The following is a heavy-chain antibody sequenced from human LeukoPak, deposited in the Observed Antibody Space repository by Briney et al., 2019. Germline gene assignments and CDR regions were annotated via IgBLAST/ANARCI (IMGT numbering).Heavy chain of an antibody. CDR2: FDPEDGET. J-gene: IGHJ6*03. Sequence: ASVKVSCKVSGYTLTELSMHWVRQAPGKGLEWMGGFDPEDGETIYAQKFQGRVTMTEDTSTDTAYMELTRLRSDDTAVYYCARGGLRVMVYRLYYMDVWGKGTTVTVSS. D-gene: IGHD2-8*01. CDR1: GYTLTELS. CDR3: ARGGLRVMVYRLYYMDV. V-gene: IGHV1-24*01.